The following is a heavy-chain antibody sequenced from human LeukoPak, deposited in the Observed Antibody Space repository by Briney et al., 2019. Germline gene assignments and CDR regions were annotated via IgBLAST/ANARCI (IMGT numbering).Heavy chain of an antibody. CDR3: AKDGAEYSSSSHLDY. D-gene: IGHD6-6*01. J-gene: IGHJ4*02. V-gene: IGHV3-7*01. CDR1: GFTFSSYW. CDR2: IKQDGSEK. Sequence: GGSLRLSCAASGFTFSSYWMAWVRQAPGKGLEWVANIKQDGSEKYYVDSVKGRFTISRDNAKNSLYLQMNSLRAEDTAVYYCAKDGAEYSSSSHLDYWGQGTLVTVSS.